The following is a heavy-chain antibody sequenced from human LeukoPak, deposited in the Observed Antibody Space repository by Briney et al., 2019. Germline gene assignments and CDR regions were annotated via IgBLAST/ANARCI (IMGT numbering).Heavy chain of an antibody. V-gene: IGHV3-73*01. Sequence: GGSLRLSCAASGFTFSGSGMLWVRQASGKGLEWVARIRSKANNYGTAYAASVKGRFTISRDDSKNTAYLQMNSLKTEDTAVYYCSRQPPDYGGSDHWGQGTLVTVSS. CDR2: IRSKANNYGT. CDR1: GFTFSGSG. J-gene: IGHJ4*02. CDR3: SRQPPDYGGSDH. D-gene: IGHD4/OR15-4a*01.